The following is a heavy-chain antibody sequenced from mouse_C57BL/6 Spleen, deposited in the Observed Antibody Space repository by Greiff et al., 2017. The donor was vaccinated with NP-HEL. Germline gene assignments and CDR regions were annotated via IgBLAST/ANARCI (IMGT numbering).Heavy chain of an antibody. J-gene: IGHJ2*01. CDR1: GYTFTDYE. CDR2: IDPETGGT. Sequence: VQLQQSGAELVRPGASVTLSCKASGYTFTDYEMHWVKQTPVHGLEWIGAIDPETGGTAYNQKFKGKAILTADKSSSTAYMELRSLTSEDSAVYYCTRMYYGRNYFDYWGQGTTLTVSS. V-gene: IGHV1-15*01. D-gene: IGHD1-1*01. CDR3: TRMYYGRNYFDY.